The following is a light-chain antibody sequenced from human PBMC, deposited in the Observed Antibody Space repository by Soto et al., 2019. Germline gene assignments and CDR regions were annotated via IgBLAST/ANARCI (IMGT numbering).Light chain of an antibody. CDR1: ASNIGAGYD. V-gene: IGLV1-40*01. CDR3: QSHDDRWSGDVL. CDR2: GHT. J-gene: IGLJ2*01. Sequence: QSVLTQPPSVSGAPGQRVTISCTGSASNIGAGYDVQWYQQRPGEAPKLLIYGHTNRPSGVPDRFSGSTSGTSAYLAITGLQAEDEADYYCQSHDDRWSGDVLFGGGTKVTVL.